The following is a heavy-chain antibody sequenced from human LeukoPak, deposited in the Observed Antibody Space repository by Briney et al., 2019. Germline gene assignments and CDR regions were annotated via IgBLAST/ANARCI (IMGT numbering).Heavy chain of an antibody. CDR3: ARGLAGLRYFDWLRHGCYFDY. V-gene: IGHV4-39*01. D-gene: IGHD3-9*01. J-gene: IGHJ4*02. Sequence: PSETLSLTCTVSGGSISSSSYYWGWIRQPPGKGLEWIGSLYYSGSTYYNPSLKGRVTISIDMSKNQFSLKLSSVTAADTAVYYCARGLAGLRYFDWLRHGCYFDYWGQGTLVTVSS. CDR1: GGSISSSSYY. CDR2: LYYSGST.